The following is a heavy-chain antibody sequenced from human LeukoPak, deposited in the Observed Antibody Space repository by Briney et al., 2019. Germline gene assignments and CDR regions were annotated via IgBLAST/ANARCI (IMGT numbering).Heavy chain of an antibody. D-gene: IGHD3-3*01. J-gene: IGHJ6*02. V-gene: IGHV4-31*03. Sequence: SETLSLTCTVSGGSISSGGNYWSWIRQHPGXXXXXXXXXXXSGSTYXNPSLKSRVTISVDTSKNQFSLKLSSVTAADTAVYYCARTPGITIFGVVYYYGMDVWGQGTTVTVSS. CDR1: GGSISSGGNY. CDR3: ARTPGITIFGVVYYYGMDV. CDR2: XXXSGST.